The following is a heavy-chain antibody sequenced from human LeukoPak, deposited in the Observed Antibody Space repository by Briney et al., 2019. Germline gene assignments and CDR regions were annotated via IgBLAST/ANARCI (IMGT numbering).Heavy chain of an antibody. CDR1: GFTFSSYW. J-gene: IGHJ4*02. D-gene: IGHD1-26*01. V-gene: IGHV3-7*01. CDR2: IGQDGTDK. CDR3: AKSGGFFDT. Sequence: GGSLRLSCAASGFTFSSYWMSWVRQAPGKGLEWVANIGQDGTDKYYVDSVVGRFTISRDNAQNLLYLHMNSLRAEDTGVYYCAKSGGFFDTWGQGTLVTVSS.